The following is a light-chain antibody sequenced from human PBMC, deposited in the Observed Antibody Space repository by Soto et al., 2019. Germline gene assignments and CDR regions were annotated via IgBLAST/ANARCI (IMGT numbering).Light chain of an antibody. CDR1: QSVTSSY. CDR3: HQYCSSPA. CDR2: GAS. J-gene: IGKJ4*01. Sequence: EIVLTQSPGTLSLSPGERATLSCRASQSVTSSYLAWYQQKPGQAPRLLIYGASSRATGIPDRFSGSGSGTDFTLTISRLEPEDFAVYYCHQYCSSPAFGGGTKVEIK. V-gene: IGKV3-20*01.